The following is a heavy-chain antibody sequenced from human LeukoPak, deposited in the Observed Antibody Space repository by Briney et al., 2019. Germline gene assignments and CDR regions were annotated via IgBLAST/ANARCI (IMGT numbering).Heavy chain of an antibody. CDR3: ARGRGSGKVVRKYYYYMDV. D-gene: IGHD4-23*01. V-gene: IGHV4-34*01. Sequence: SETLSLTCTVYGGSFSGYYWSWIRQPPGKGLEWIGEINHSGSTNYNPSLKSRVTISVDTSKNQFSLKLSSVTAADTAVYYCARGRGSGKVVRKYYYYMDVWGKGTTVTVSS. CDR2: INHSGST. J-gene: IGHJ6*03. CDR1: GGSFSGYY.